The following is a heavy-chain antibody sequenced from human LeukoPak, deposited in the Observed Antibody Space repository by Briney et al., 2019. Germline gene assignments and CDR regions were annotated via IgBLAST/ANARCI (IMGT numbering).Heavy chain of an antibody. J-gene: IGHJ3*02. CDR1: GGSISSGGYY. V-gene: IGHV4-31*03. Sequence: SETLSLTCTVSGGSISSGGYYWSWIRQHPGKGLGWIGYIYYSGSTYYNPSLKSRVTISVDTSKNQFSLKLSSVTAADTAVYYCARGREVEVPLDAFDIWGQGTMVTVSS. CDR2: IYYSGST. CDR3: ARGREVEVPLDAFDI. D-gene: IGHD2-15*01.